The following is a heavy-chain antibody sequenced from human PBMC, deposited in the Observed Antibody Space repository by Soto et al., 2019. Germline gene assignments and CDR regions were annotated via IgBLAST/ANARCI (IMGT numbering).Heavy chain of an antibody. CDR2: ISSSSSTI. CDR1: GFTFISYS. J-gene: IGHJ3*02. Sequence: GRSLRLSCASSGFTFISYSMKWVRQALGKGLERVSYISSSSSTIYYADSVKGRFTISRDNAKNSLYLQMNSLRDEDTAVYYCAREASYYDFWSGYAIWGQGTMVTVSS. CDR3: AREASYYDFWSGYAI. V-gene: IGHV3-48*02. D-gene: IGHD3-3*01.